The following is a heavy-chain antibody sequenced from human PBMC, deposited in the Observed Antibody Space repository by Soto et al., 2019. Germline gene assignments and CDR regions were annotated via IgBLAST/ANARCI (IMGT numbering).Heavy chain of an antibody. CDR3: ASSSGNHCGGGTNYYFAY. CDR2: IIPIFGTA. J-gene: IGHJ4*02. D-gene: IGHD1-26*01. V-gene: IGHV1-69*06. CDR1: GGTFSTYA. Sequence: QVQLVQSGAEVKKPGSSVKVSCQTSGGTFSTYAIVCVRQAPGEGLEWMGGIIPIFGTANYAHKFQDRVTITADKSTNTACMELSSLKSEDTAMYSWASSSGNHCGGGTNYYFAYWGQGTLGSFSS.